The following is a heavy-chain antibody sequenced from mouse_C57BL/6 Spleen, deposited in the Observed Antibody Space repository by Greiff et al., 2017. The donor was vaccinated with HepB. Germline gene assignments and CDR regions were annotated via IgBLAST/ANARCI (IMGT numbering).Heavy chain of an antibody. CDR1: GFSLTSYG. V-gene: IGHV2-2*01. CDR3: ARKGGNYGGYYAMDY. CDR2: IWSGGST. J-gene: IGHJ4*01. D-gene: IGHD2-1*01. Sequence: QVQLKQSGPGLVQPSQSLSITCTVSGFSLTSYGVHWVRQSPGKGLEWLGVIWSGGSTDYNAAFISRLSISKDNSKSQVFFKMNSLQADDTAIYYCARKGGNYGGYYAMDYWGQGTSVTVSS.